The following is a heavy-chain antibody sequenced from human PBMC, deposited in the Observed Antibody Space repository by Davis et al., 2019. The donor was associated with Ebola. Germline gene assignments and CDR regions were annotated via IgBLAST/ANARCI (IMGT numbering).Heavy chain of an antibody. J-gene: IGHJ5*02. Sequence: PGGSLRLSCAASGFTFSSYGMHWVRQAPGKGLEWVAVIWYDGSNKYYADSVKGRFTISRDNSKNTLYLQMNSLRAEDTAVYYCARDPYDFWSGYYGWFDPWGQGTLVTVSS. CDR2: IWYDGSNK. V-gene: IGHV3-33*01. CDR3: ARDPYDFWSGYYGWFDP. CDR1: GFTFSSYG. D-gene: IGHD3-3*01.